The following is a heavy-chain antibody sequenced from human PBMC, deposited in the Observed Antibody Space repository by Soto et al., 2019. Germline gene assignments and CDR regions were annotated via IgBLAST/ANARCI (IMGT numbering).Heavy chain of an antibody. CDR3: ARERCSGGSCYEERWYYHYMDV. D-gene: IGHD2-15*01. CDR2: IYYSGST. V-gene: IGHV4-31*03. Sequence: TLSLTFTVSGGSISSGGYYWSWIRQHPGKGLEWIGYIYYSGSTYYNPSLKSRVTISVDTSKNQFSLKLSSVTAADTAVYYCARERCSGGSCYEERWYYHYMDVWGKGTMVTVSS. CDR1: GGSISSGGYY. J-gene: IGHJ6*03.